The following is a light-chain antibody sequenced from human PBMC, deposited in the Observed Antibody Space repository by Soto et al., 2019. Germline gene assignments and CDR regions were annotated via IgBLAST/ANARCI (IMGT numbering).Light chain of an antibody. J-gene: IGLJ1*01. Sequence: QSALTQPASVSGSPGQSITISCTGTSSDIGGYNYVSWYQQHPNKAPKLMIYEVSNRPSGVSNRFSGSKSGNTASLTISGLQAEDEADYYCNSYRSTSTLVVFGTGTKV. V-gene: IGLV2-14*01. CDR1: SSDIGGYNY. CDR2: EVS. CDR3: NSYRSTSTLVV.